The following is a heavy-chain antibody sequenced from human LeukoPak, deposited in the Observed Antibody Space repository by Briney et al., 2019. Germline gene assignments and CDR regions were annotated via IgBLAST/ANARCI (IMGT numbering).Heavy chain of an antibody. CDR1: GDSISSGDYY. Sequence: PSQTLSLTCTVSGDSISSGDYYWSWIRQPAGKGLEWIGRISSSGSTYSSPSLKSRVTISADTSRNQFSLKLTSVTAADTSVYYCARLVGGSYYFDYWGRGTLVTVSS. D-gene: IGHD1-26*01. V-gene: IGHV4-61*02. J-gene: IGHJ4*02. CDR2: ISSSGST. CDR3: ARLVGGSYYFDY.